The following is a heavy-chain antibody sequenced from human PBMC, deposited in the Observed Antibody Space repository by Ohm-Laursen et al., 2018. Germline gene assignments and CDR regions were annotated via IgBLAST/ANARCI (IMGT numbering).Heavy chain of an antibody. CDR1: GFTFSSSA. CDR2: IVGGSGHT. CDR3: AATLMAAAGTSFFAMDV. V-gene: IGHV1-58*02. J-gene: IGHJ6*02. Sequence: VKISCKASGFTFSSSAMQWVRQARGQRLEWIGWIVGGSGHTNYAQKFQERVTITRDMSTSTVYMEVRSLTSEDTAEYYCAATLMAAAGTSFFAMDVWGQGTTVTVSS. D-gene: IGHD6-13*01.